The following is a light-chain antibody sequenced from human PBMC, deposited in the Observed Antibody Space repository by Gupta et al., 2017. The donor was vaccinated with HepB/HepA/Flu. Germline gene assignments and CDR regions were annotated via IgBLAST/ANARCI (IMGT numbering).Light chain of an antibody. CDR3: ATWDDSPWSGV. CDR1: SSNIGSNT. J-gene: IGLJ2*01. Sequence: QSVLPQPPSASATPGQRVTISCSGSSSNIGSNTVNWYRQLPGTAPKLLIYNNNQRPSGVPDRFSGSKSGTSAAMAISGLQSEDEADYYCATWDDSPWSGVFGGGTKLTVL. V-gene: IGLV1-44*01. CDR2: NNN.